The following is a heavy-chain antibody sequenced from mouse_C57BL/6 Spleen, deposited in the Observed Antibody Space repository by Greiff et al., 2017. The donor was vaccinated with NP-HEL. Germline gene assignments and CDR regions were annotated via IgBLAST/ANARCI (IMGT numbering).Heavy chain of an antibody. D-gene: IGHD1-1*01. CDR2: IYPGSGST. J-gene: IGHJ2*01. V-gene: IGHV1-55*01. Sequence: VQLQQPGAELVKPGASVKMSCKASGYTFTSYWITWVKQRPGQGLEWIGDIYPGSGSTNYNEKFKSKATLTVDTSSSTAYMQLSSLTSEDSAVYYCARAFYYYGSSFLDYWGQGTTLTVSS. CDR1: GYTFTSYW. CDR3: ARAFYYYGSSFLDY.